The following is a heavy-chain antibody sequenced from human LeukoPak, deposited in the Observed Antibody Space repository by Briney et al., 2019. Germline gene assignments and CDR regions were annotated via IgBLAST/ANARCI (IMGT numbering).Heavy chain of an antibody. CDR3: ARDLGSLAAAGTDY. V-gene: IGHV3-21*01. CDR1: GFTFSNYS. D-gene: IGHD6-13*01. CDR2: ISSSSRYI. Sequence: GGSLRLSCAASGFTFSNYSMNWVRQAPGKGLEWVSSISSSSRYIYCADSVKGRFTISRDNAKNSLYLQMNSLRAEDTAVYYCARDLGSLAAAGTDYWGQGTLVTVSS. J-gene: IGHJ4*02.